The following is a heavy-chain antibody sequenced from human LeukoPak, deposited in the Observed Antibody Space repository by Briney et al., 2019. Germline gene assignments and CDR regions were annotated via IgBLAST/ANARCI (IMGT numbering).Heavy chain of an antibody. CDR1: GYTFTSYD. D-gene: IGHD1-26*01. V-gene: IGHV1-8*01. J-gene: IGHJ6*02. Sequence: ASVKVSCKASGYTFTSYDINWVRQATGQGLEWMGWMNPNSGNTGYAQKFQGRVTMTRNTSISTAYMELSSLGSEDTAVYYCARGLSGSYYYYYGMDVWGQGTTVTVSS. CDR2: MNPNSGNT. CDR3: ARGLSGSYYYYYGMDV.